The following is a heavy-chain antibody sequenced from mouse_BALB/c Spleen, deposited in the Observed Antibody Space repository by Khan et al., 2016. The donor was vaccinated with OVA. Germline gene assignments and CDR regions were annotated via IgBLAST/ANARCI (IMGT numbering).Heavy chain of an antibody. D-gene: IGHD2-4*01. CDR1: GYSFTSYW. CDR3: SRSYDSYYFDY. V-gene: IGHV1-5*01. CDR2: IYPGNSDT. J-gene: IGHJ2*01. Sequence: VQLQQSGTVLARPGASVKMSCKASGYSFTSYWMHWVKQRPGQGLEWIGTIYPGNSDTRYNQKFKGKAKLTAVTSASTAYMELSSLTNEDSALYYCSRSYDSYYFDYWGQGTTLTVSS.